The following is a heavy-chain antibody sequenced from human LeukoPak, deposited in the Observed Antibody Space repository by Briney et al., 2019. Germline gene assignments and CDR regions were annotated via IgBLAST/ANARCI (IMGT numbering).Heavy chain of an antibody. CDR3: ASPYCSDGVCYPGY. CDR2: IRSKENSYAT. J-gene: IGHJ4*02. V-gene: IGHV3-73*01. CDR1: GFTFSGSA. D-gene: IGHD2-8*01. Sequence: GGSLRLSCAASGFTFSGSAMHWVRQASGKWLEWVGRIRSKENSYATAYAASVTGRFTISRDDSKNTAYLQMNSLETEDTAVYYCASPYCSDGVCYPGYWGQGALVSVSS.